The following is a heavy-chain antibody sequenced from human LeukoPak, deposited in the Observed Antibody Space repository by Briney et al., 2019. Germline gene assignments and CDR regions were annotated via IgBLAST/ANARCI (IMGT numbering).Heavy chain of an antibody. CDR2: ISSSGSTI. V-gene: IGHV3-48*04. CDR1: GFTFSSYS. D-gene: IGHD3-10*02. Sequence: GGSLRLSCAASGFTFSSYSMNWVRQAPGKGLEWVSYISSSGSTIYYADPVKGRFTISRDNAKNSLYLQMNSLRAEDTAVYYCAELGITMIGGVWGKGTTVTISS. J-gene: IGHJ6*04. CDR3: AELGITMIGGV.